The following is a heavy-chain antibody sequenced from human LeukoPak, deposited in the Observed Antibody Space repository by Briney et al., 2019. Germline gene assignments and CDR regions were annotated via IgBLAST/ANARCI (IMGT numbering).Heavy chain of an antibody. D-gene: IGHD3-3*01. CDR1: GGSFSGYY. V-gene: IGHV4-34*01. J-gene: IGHJ6*02. CDR3: ARVGMRGPYYDFWSGYYTSMDV. Sequence: PSETLSLTCAVYGGSFSGYYWSWIRQPPGKGLEWIGEINHSGSTYYNPSLKSRVTISVDTSKNQFSLKLSSVTAADTAVYCCARVGMRGPYYDFWSGYYTSMDVWGQGTTVTVSS. CDR2: INHSGST.